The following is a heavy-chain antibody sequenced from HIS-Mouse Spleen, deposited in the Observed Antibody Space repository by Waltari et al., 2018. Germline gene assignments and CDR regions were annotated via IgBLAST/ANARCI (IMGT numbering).Heavy chain of an antibody. Sequence: QLQLQESGPGLVKPSETLSLTCTVPGGSISSSSYYWRWLRQPPGKGLEWIGSIYYSGSTYYNPSLKSRVTISVDTSKNQFSLKLSSVTAADTAVYYCARAPTGFLEWFDAFDIWGQGTMVTVSS. D-gene: IGHD3-3*01. CDR1: GGSISSSSYY. CDR2: IYYSGST. CDR3: ARAPTGFLEWFDAFDI. V-gene: IGHV4-39*07. J-gene: IGHJ3*02.